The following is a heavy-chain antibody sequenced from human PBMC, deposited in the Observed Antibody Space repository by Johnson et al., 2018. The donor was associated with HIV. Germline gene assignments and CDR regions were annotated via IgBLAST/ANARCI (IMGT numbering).Heavy chain of an antibody. D-gene: IGHD6-19*01. CDR2: MWYDGSNK. J-gene: IGHJ3*02. CDR1: GFTFSSYA. Sequence: QVQLVESGGGVVQPGRSLRLSCAASGFTFSSYAMHWVRQAPGKGLEWVAVMWYDGSNKYYADSVQGRFTISRDSSKNTLYLQMSSLRAEDTAVYYCAKGRERRQWLVQYDAFDIWGQGTMVTVSS. V-gene: IGHV3-30*04. CDR3: AKGRERRQWLVQYDAFDI.